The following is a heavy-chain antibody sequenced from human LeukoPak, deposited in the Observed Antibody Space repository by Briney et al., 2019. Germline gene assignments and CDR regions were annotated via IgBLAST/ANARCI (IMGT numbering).Heavy chain of an antibody. CDR1: GYTFTSYG. V-gene: IGHV1-18*01. J-gene: IGHJ4*02. D-gene: IGHD3-10*01. CDR2: ISAYNGNT. CDR3: ARGPIYGSGSYPHYFDY. Sequence: ASVKVSCKASGYTFTSYGISWVRQAAGQGLEWMGWISAYNGNTNYAQKLQGRVTMTTDTSTSTAYMELRSLRSDDTAVYYCARGPIYGSGSYPHYFDYWGQGTLVTVSS.